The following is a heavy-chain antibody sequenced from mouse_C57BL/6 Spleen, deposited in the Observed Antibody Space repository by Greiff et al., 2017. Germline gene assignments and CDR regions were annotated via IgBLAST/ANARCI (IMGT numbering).Heavy chain of an antibody. V-gene: IGHV1-19*01. CDR2: INPYNGGT. Sequence: EVKLMESGPVLVKPGASVKMSCKASGYTFTDYYMNWVKQSHGKSLEWIGVINPYNGGTSYNQKFKGKATLTVDKSSSTAYMELNSLTSEDSAVYYCATGDYCDYWGQGTTLTVSS. CDR1: GYTFTDYY. CDR3: ATGDYCDY. D-gene: IGHD4-1*01. J-gene: IGHJ2*01.